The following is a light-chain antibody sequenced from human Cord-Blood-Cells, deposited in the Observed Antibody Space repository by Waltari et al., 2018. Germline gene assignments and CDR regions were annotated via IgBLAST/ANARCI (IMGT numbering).Light chain of an antibody. Sequence: QSVLPQPPSVSAAPGQKVTIPCSGSSSNIGNNYVSWYQQLPGTAPKLLIYENNKRPSGIPDRFSGSKSGTSATLGITGLQTGDEADYYCGTWDSSLSAYVFGTGTKVTVL. CDR1: SSNIGNNY. CDR2: ENN. CDR3: GTWDSSLSAYV. V-gene: IGLV1-51*02. J-gene: IGLJ1*01.